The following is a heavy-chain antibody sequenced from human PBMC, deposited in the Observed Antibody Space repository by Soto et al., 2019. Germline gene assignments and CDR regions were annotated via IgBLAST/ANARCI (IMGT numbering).Heavy chain of an antibody. CDR1: GGTFSSYA. V-gene: IGHV1-69*13. D-gene: IGHD3-22*01. J-gene: IGHJ4*02. CDR3: ARDKGYYYDSSGYYCSY. Sequence: SVKVSCKASGGTFSSYAISWVRQAPGQGLEWMGGIIPIFGTANYAQKFQGRVTITADESTSTAYMELSSLRSEDTAVYFCARDKGYYYDSSGYYCSYWGQGTLVTVSS. CDR2: IIPIFGTA.